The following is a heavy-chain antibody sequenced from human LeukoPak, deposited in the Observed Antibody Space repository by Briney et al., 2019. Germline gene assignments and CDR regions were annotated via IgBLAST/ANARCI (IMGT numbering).Heavy chain of an antibody. D-gene: IGHD1-1*01. Sequence: PSETLSLTCTVSGGSISSGSYYWSWIRQPAGTGLEWIGRIYTSGSTNYNPSLKSRVTISVDTSKNQFSLKLSSVTAADTAVYYCARGRTTYYDYWGQGTLVTVSS. V-gene: IGHV4-61*02. CDR2: IYTSGST. CDR1: GGSISSGSYY. CDR3: ARGRTTYYDY. J-gene: IGHJ4*02.